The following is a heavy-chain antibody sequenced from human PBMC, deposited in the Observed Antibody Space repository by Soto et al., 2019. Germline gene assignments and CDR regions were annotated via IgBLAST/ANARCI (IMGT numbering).Heavy chain of an antibody. CDR3: ARDERYTSNWSPGLTSYY. CDR2: IYSSGST. J-gene: IGHJ4*02. V-gene: IGHV4-59*01. Sequence: QVQLQESGPRLVKPSETLSLTCTVSGGSISGYHWTWIRQPPGKGLEWIGQIYSSGSTTYNPSLKSRVTISIDTSKSHFSLELSSVTPEDTAVYYCARDERYTSNWSPGLTSYYRGQGALVTVSS. D-gene: IGHD6-13*01. CDR1: GGSISGYH.